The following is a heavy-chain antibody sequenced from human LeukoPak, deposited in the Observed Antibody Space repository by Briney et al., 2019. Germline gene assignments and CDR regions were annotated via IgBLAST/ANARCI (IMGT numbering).Heavy chain of an antibody. D-gene: IGHD3-10*01. CDR2: ISDDGSRQ. V-gene: IGHV3-30-3*01. J-gene: IGHJ4*02. Sequence: PGGSLRLSCAASGFTFNNYAIHWGRQAPGKGLEWVAFISDDGSRQHYADSVKGRFTISRDNSKNTLNLQMNSLRAEDTAVYYCVKDRTGTYTLDDWGRGTRVTVSS. CDR1: GFTFNNYA. CDR3: VKDRTGTYTLDD.